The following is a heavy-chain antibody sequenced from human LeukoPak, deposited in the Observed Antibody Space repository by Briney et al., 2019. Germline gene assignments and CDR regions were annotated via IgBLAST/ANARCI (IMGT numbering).Heavy chain of an antibody. V-gene: IGHV4-61*02. J-gene: IGHJ4*02. CDR3: ARVGSVAGTRGTGY. CDR1: GGSISSGSFY. D-gene: IGHD6-19*01. Sequence: SQTLSLTCTVSGGSISSGSFYWSWIRQPAGKGLEWIGRIYTSGSTTYNPSLKSRVTISADTSKNHFSLKLTSVTAADTAVYYCARVGSVAGTRGTGYWGQGTLVTVSS. CDR2: IYTSGST.